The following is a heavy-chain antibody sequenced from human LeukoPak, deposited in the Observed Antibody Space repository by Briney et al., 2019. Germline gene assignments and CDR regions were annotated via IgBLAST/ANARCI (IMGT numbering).Heavy chain of an antibody. CDR2: IFYSGRT. J-gene: IGHJ5*02. CDR1: GDSINNDY. D-gene: IGHD2-2*01. CDR3: ARVAYGSSWFDP. Sequence: SETLSLTCTVSGDSINNDYWSWIRQPPGKGLEWIGYIFYSGRTTYNPSLKSPATISIDTSKNQFSLMVMSVTAADTAVYYCARVAYGSSWFDPWGQGTLVTVSS. V-gene: IGHV4-59*01.